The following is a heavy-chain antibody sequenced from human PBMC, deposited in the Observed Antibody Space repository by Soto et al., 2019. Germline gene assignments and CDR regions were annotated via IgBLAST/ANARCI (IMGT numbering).Heavy chain of an antibody. Sequence: GGSLRLSCAASGFTFSSYSMNWVRQAPGKGLEWVSYISSSSSTIYYAESVKGRFTISRDNAKNSLYLQMNSLRDEDTAVYYCARDSGGSSSNAFDIWGQGTMVTVSS. V-gene: IGHV3-48*02. CDR3: ARDSGGSSSNAFDI. CDR1: GFTFSSYS. CDR2: ISSSSSTI. D-gene: IGHD6-6*01. J-gene: IGHJ3*02.